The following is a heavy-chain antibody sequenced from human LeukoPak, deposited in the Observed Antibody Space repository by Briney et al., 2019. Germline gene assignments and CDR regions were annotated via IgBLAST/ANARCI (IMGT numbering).Heavy chain of an antibody. V-gene: IGHV3-23*01. D-gene: IGHD2-2*01. CDR2: IIGGAGST. CDR1: GFSFSSHG. CDR3: AHGAMYQLDY. Sequence: GGSLRLTCAASGFSFSSHGMSWVRQAPGKGLEWVSGIIGGAGSTYYADSVKGRFTISGDNSKNTLFLQMNSLRAEDTAVYYCAHGAMYQLDYWGQGTLVTVSS. J-gene: IGHJ4*02.